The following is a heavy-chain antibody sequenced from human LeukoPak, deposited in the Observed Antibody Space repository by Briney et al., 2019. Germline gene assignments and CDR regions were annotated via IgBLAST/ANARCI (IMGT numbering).Heavy chain of an antibody. CDR3: AKDHFFDY. J-gene: IGHJ4*02. D-gene: IGHD3-3*02. V-gene: IGHV3-23*01. CDR2: ISGTDDTT. CDR1: GFTFDSYA. Sequence: GGSLRLSCVASGFTFDSYAMIWVRQAPVKGLEWVSSISGTDDTTYYADSVKGRFTISRDNSKSTLYLQMDSLRAEDTAVYYCAKDHFFDYWGQGTLVTVSS.